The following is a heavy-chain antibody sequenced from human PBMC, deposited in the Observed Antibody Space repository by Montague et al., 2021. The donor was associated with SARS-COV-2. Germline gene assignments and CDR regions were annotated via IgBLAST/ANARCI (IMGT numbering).Heavy chain of an antibody. D-gene: IGHD4-17*01. CDR3: ARDFDDYGDWGAQTFDY. Sequence: SLRLSCAASGFTFSSYGMHWVRQAPGKGLEWVAVIWYDGSNKYYADSVKGRFTISRDNSKNTLYLQMNSLRAEDTAVYYCARDFDDYGDWGAQTFDYWGQGTLVTVSS. V-gene: IGHV3-33*01. J-gene: IGHJ4*02. CDR2: IWYDGSNK. CDR1: GFTFSSYG.